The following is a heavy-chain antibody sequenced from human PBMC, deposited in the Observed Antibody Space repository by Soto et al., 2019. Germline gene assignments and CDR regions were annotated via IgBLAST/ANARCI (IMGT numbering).Heavy chain of an antibody. Sequence: QVQLVESGGGVVQPGRSLRLSCAASGFTFSSYGMHWVRQAPGKGLEWVAVIWYDGSNKYYADSVKGRFTISRDNSKNTRYLQINSLTAEDTAVYYCARAAAARPSPYYFDHWGQGTLVTVSS. V-gene: IGHV3-33*01. CDR1: GFTFSSYG. D-gene: IGHD6-6*01. CDR3: ARAAAARPSPYYFDH. CDR2: IWYDGSNK. J-gene: IGHJ4*02.